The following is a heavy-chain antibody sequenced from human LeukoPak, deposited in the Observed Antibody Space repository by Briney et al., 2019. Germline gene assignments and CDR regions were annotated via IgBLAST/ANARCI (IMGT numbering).Heavy chain of an antibody. Sequence: GGSLRLSCGASGFXFSGSAIHWVRQASGKGLEWVGGIRSKANSYATAYAASVKGRFTISRDDSKNTAYLQMNSLKTEDTAVYYCTSQIPEYSSSSGAFDIWGQGTMVTVSS. CDR1: GFXFSGSA. V-gene: IGHV3-73*01. CDR3: TSQIPEYSSSSGAFDI. J-gene: IGHJ3*02. D-gene: IGHD6-6*01. CDR2: IRSKANSYAT.